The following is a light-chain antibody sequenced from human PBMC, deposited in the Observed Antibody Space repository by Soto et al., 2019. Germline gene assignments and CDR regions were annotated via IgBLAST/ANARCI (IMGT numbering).Light chain of an antibody. Sequence: DVQMTQSPSTLSESVGDRVTITCRASQSISSWLAWYQQKPGKAPKVLIYDASTLESGVPSRFSGGGSGTEFTLTITSLQPDDFATYYCQEYTTFSRTFGQGTKVEV. J-gene: IGKJ1*01. CDR2: DAS. CDR1: QSISSW. V-gene: IGKV1-5*01. CDR3: QEYTTFSRT.